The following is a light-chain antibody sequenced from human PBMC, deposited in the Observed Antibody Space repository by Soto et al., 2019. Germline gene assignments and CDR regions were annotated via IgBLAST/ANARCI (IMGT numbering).Light chain of an antibody. V-gene: IGKV1-39*01. J-gene: IGKJ1*01. CDR1: QSISNH. CDR2: AAS. CDR3: QQSYRTPRT. Sequence: DIQMTQSPSSLSASVEDRVIITCRASQSISNHLNWYQQKPGKAPKLLIFAASSLQSGVPSRFSGSGSGTDFTLTISSLQPEDVATYYCQQSYRTPRTFGQGTKVDIK.